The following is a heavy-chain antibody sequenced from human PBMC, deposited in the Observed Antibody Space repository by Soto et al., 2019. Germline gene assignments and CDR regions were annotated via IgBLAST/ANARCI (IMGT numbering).Heavy chain of an antibody. CDR3: ARDQLEGNWFDP. CDR2: IYHSGGT. J-gene: IGHJ5*02. CDR1: GGSISSGGYS. V-gene: IGHV4-30-2*01. D-gene: IGHD1-1*01. Sequence: QLQLQESGSGLVRPSQTLSLTCAVSGGSISSGGYSWNWIRQPPGKGLEWIGYIYHSGGTLYNPSLKRRGTISVDKSKNQFSLKLTSVTAADTAVYYCARDQLEGNWFDPWGQGTLVTVSS.